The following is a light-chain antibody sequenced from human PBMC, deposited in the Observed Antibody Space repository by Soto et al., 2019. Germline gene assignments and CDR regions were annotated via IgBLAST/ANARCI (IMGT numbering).Light chain of an antibody. V-gene: IGLV2-8*01. CDR2: EVS. Sequence: QSVLTQPPSASGSPGQSVTISCTGTSSDVGGYNYVSWYQQHPGKAPKLMIYEVSKRPSGVPDRFSGSKSGNTASLTVSGLQAEDEADYYCSSYAGSNPDVVFGGGTKVTVL. J-gene: IGLJ2*01. CDR1: SSDVGGYNY. CDR3: SSYAGSNPDVV.